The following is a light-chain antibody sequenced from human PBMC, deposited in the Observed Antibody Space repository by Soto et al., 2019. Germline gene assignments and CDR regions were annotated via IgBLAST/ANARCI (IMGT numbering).Light chain of an antibody. Sequence: DIQMTQSPSSLSASVGDRVTITCQADQGISKSLSWYQQKPGMAPKLLIYDASNLETGVPSRFSGSGSGIDFTLTISSLQPEDFGRYYWHQYDDLPFTVGGGTKVGIK. CDR3: HQYDDLPFT. V-gene: IGKV1-33*01. CDR1: QGISKS. J-gene: IGKJ4*01. CDR2: DAS.